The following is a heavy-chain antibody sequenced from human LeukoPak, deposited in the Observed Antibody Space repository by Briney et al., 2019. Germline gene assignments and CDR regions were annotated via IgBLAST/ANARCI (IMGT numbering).Heavy chain of an antibody. J-gene: IGHJ3*02. D-gene: IGHD3-22*01. CDR3: ARAESYYYDSSGNDFVDAFDI. Sequence: SQTPSLTCTVSGGSISSGGYYWSWIRQHPGKGLEWIGYIYYSGSTYYNPSLKSRVTISVDTSKNQFSLKLSSVTAADTAVYYCARAESYYYDSSGNDFVDAFDIWGQGTMVTVSS. V-gene: IGHV4-31*03. CDR2: IYYSGST. CDR1: GGSISSGGYY.